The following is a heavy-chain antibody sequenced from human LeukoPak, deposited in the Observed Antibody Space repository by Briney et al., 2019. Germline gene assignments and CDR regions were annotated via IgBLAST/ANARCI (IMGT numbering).Heavy chain of an antibody. CDR1: GGSFSGYY. V-gene: IGHV4-34*01. CDR3: ARRPEEGWLQLLDY. CDR2: INHSGST. D-gene: IGHD5-24*01. Sequence: SETLSLTCAVYGGSFSGYYWSWIRQPPGKGLEWIGEINHSGSTNYNPSLKSRVTISVDTSKNQFSLKLSSVTAADTAVYYCARRPEEGWLQLLDYWGQGTLVTVSS. J-gene: IGHJ4*02.